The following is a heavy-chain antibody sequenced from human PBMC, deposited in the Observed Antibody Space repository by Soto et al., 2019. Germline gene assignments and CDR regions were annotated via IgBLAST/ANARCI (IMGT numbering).Heavy chain of an antibody. J-gene: IGHJ3*02. Sequence: EVQLLESGGGLVQPGGSLRLSCAASGFTFSSYAMNWVRQAPGKGLEWVSAISGSGGSTYYADSVKGRFTISRDSSKNTMYLLMNTLRAEDTAVYYCAKGKSWSPALVLDIWGQGTMVTVSS. CDR2: ISGSGGST. CDR3: AKGKSWSPALVLDI. CDR1: GFTFSSYA. V-gene: IGHV3-23*01.